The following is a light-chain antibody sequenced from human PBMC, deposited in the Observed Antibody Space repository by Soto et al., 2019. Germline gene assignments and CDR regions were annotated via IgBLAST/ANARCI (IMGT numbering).Light chain of an antibody. CDR1: QTIHSF. CDR3: QQLHSFPWT. CDR2: DAS. V-gene: IGKV1-5*01. Sequence: DIPMTQSPSTLSASVGDRVTITCRASQTIHSFLAWYQQKAGKAPKLLIYDASNLESGVPSRFSGSGSGTEFTLTVSALQPDDFATFYCQQLHSFPWTFGQGTKVEI. J-gene: IGKJ1*01.